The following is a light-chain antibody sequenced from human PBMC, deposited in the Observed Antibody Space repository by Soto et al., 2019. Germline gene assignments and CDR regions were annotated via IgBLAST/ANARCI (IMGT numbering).Light chain of an antibody. J-gene: IGKJ4*01. CDR3: QQYQNWPPLT. V-gene: IGKV3-15*01. CDR2: GAF. Sequence: EIVMTQSPATLSVSPGETATLSCRASQSVAFHLAWYQQKPGQGPRLLIYGAFTRATGIPARFRGSGSGTEFTLTISSLQSEDFAFYYCQQYQNWPPLTFGGGTKVEIK. CDR1: QSVAFH.